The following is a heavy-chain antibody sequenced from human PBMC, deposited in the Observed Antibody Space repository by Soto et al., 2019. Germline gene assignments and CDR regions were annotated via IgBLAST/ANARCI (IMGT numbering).Heavy chain of an antibody. V-gene: IGHV3-30*18. Sequence: QVQLAESGGGVVQPGRSLRLSCAASGFTFSSYGMHWVRQAPGKGLEWVAVISYDGSNKYYADSVKGRFTISRDNSKNTLYLQMNSLRAEDTAVYYCAKDDLGYCSGGSCYSEYWGQGTLVTVSS. CDR2: ISYDGSNK. D-gene: IGHD2-15*01. CDR1: GFTFSSYG. J-gene: IGHJ4*02. CDR3: AKDDLGYCSGGSCYSEY.